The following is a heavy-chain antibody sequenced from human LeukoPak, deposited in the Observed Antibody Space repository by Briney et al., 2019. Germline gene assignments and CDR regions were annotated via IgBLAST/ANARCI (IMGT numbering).Heavy chain of an antibody. CDR1: GFTFSSYA. V-gene: IGHV3-30-3*01. CDR3: ARDRSSSWSAFDY. J-gene: IGHJ4*02. D-gene: IGHD6-13*01. Sequence: PGRSLRLSCAASGFTFSSYAMHWVRQAPGKGLEWVAVISYDGSNKYYADSVKSRFTISRDNSKNTLYLQMNSLRAEDTAVYYCARDRSSSWSAFDYWGQGTLVTVSS. CDR2: ISYDGSNK.